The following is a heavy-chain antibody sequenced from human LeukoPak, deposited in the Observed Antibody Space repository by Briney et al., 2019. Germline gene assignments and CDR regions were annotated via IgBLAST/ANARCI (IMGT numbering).Heavy chain of an antibody. CDR2: IYNGGNT. CDR3: AAGPWELDF. J-gene: IGHJ4*02. CDR1: GVSINTYY. V-gene: IGHV4-4*09. Sequence: PSETLSLTCTVSGVSINTYYASWIHEAPRKGLEIIGFIYNGGNTNYIPSLKSRATISVDTSNNRFSLRLTSVTAADTAMYYCAAGPWELDFWGQGTLVTVSS. D-gene: IGHD1-26*01.